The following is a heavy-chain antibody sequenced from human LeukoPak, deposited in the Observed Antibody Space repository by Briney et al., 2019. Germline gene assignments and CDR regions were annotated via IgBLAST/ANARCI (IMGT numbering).Heavy chain of an antibody. J-gene: IGHJ4*02. V-gene: IGHV3-23*01. CDR1: GFTFSSYA. Sequence: GGSLRLSCAATGFTFSSYAMSWVRQTPGKGLEWVSGISGSGGSTYYADSVKGRFTISRDNSKNTLYLQMNSLRAEDTAVYYCAKEYGSGSYYVGYWRQGTLVTVSS. CDR2: ISGSGGST. CDR3: AKEYGSGSYYVGY. D-gene: IGHD3-10*01.